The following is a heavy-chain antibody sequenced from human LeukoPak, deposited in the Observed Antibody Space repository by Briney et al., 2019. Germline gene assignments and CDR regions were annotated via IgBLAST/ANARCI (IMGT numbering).Heavy chain of an antibody. CDR3: ARRGYGDYLDY. CDR2: IGTAGDT. D-gene: IGHD4-17*01. V-gene: IGHV3-13*01. Sequence: GGSLRLSCAASGFTFSSYDMHWVRQATGKGLEWVSAIGTAGDTYYPGSVKDRFTISRENAKNSLYLQMNSLRAGDTAVYYCARRGYGDYLDYWGQGTLVTVSS. CDR1: GFTFSSYD. J-gene: IGHJ4*02.